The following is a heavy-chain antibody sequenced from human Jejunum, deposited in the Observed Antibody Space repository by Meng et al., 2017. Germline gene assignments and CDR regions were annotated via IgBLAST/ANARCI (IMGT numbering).Heavy chain of an antibody. D-gene: IGHD5-12*01. J-gene: IGHJ5*02. CDR2: IYHTGST. Sequence: VNRPESGRGLGRTSGTCSLACADAGCASRDSSWGGWVRQPPGKGLEWIGEIYHTGSTNSNPSLKSRVTMPLDKSKNQFFLDLTSVTAADTAVYYCARDLLGPAIAASGYFDPWGQGTLVTVSS. V-gene: IGHV4-4*02. CDR1: GCASRDSSW. CDR3: ARDLLGPAIAASGYFDP.